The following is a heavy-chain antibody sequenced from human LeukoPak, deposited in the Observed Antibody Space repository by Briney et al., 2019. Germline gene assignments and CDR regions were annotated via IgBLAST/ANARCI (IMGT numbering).Heavy chain of an antibody. CDR2: ISYDGSDK. CDR1: GFTFSNYV. CDR3: ARYYDITEGNWFDP. Sequence: GGSLRLSCAASGFTFSNYVMHWVRQAPGKGLEWVALISYDGSDKYYADSVKGRFTISRDNSKNTLYLQMNSLRAEDTAVYYCARYYDITEGNWFDPWGQGTLVTVSS. D-gene: IGHD3-9*01. V-gene: IGHV3-30*03. J-gene: IGHJ5*02.